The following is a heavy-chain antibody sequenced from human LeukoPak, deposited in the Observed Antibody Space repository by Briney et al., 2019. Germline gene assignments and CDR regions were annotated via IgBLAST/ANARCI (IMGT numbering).Heavy chain of an antibody. CDR3: ARETSQKGAHYMDV. CDR1: GGTFSSYA. V-gene: IGHV1-69*06. CDR2: IIPIFGTA. J-gene: IGHJ6*03. Sequence: ASVKVSCKASGGTFSSYAISWVRQAPGQGLEWMGGIIPIFGTANYAQKFQGRVTITADKSTSTAYMELSSLRSGDTAVYYCARETSQKGAHYMDVWGKGTTVTISS. D-gene: IGHD3-16*01.